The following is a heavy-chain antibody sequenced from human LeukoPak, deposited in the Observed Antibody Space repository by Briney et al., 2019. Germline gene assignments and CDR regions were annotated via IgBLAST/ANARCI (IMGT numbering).Heavy chain of an antibody. V-gene: IGHV1-18*01. J-gene: IGHJ4*02. Sequence: GASVKVSCKASGYTFTSYGISWVRQAPGQGLEWMGWISAYNGNTNYAQKLQGRVTMTTDTSTSTAYMELRSLRSDDTAVYYCARSRGRYYDSSGYRDYWGQGTLVTVSS. CDR2: ISAYNGNT. CDR1: GYTFTSYG. D-gene: IGHD3-22*01. CDR3: ARSRGRYYDSSGYRDY.